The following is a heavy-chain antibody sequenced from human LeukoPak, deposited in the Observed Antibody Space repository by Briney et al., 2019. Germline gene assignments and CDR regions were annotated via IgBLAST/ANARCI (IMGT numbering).Heavy chain of an antibody. J-gene: IGHJ6*03. Sequence: GESLSPSRAASGFTSSNYVIDWDRQAPGKGLEWLGVISYDGTNKYYADFVTGRFTISRDHSQSTVDLQMNTLGGADTAVYYFVRSPAYYNVDVSGNGAPGTVSS. V-gene: IGHV3-30*03. CDR1: GFTSSNYV. CDR3: VRSPAYYNVDV. CDR2: ISYDGTNK.